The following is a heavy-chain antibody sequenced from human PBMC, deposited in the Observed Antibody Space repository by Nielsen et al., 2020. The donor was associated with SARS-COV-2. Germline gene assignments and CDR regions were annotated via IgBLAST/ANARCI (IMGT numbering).Heavy chain of an antibody. CDR2: ISWNSGSI. J-gene: IGHJ3*02. V-gene: IGHV3-9*01. CDR1: GFTFDDYA. CDR3: AKESIVVVSSGAFDI. Sequence: SLKISCAASGFTFDDYAMHWVRQAPGKGLEWVSGISWNSGSIGYADSVKGRFTISRDNAKNSLYLQMNSLRAEDTAVYYCAKESIVVVSSGAFDIWGQGTMVTVSS. D-gene: IGHD2-2*01.